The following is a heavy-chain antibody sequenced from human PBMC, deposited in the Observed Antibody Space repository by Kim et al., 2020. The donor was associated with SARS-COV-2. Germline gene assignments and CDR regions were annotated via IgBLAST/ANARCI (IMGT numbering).Heavy chain of an antibody. V-gene: IGHV4-34*01. D-gene: IGHD2-2*02. CDR2: INHSGST. CDR1: GGSFSGYY. J-gene: IGHJ6*02. Sequence: SETLSLTCAVYGGSFSGYYWSWIRQPPGKGLEWIGEINHSGSTNYNPSLKSRVTISVDTSKNQFSLKLSSVTAADTAVYYCARGWGYQLLYHYYYYGMDVWGQGTTVTVSS. CDR3: ARGWGYQLLYHYYYYGMDV.